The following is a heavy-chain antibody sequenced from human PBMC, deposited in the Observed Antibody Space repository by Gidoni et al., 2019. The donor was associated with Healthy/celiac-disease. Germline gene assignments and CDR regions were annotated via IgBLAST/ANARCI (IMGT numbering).Heavy chain of an antibody. CDR3: AKDSVDTAMADSFDY. V-gene: IGHV3-23*01. CDR2: SSGCGGST. Sequence: VQLLESGGGLVQPGGSLRLSCAASGFPFSSYAMSWVRQAPGKGLEWVSASSGCGGSTYYADSVKGRFTISRDNSKNTLYLQMNSLRAEDTAVYYCAKDSVDTAMADSFDYWGQGTLVTVSS. D-gene: IGHD5-18*01. J-gene: IGHJ4*02. CDR1: GFPFSSYA.